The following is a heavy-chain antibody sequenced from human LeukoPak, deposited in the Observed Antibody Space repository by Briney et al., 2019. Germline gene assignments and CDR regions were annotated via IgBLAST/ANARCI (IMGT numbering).Heavy chain of an antibody. D-gene: IGHD2-15*01. CDR3: ARDEYCSGGSCYSQRYYFDY. CDR1: GYTFTSYG. Sequence: ASVKVSCKASGYTFTSYGISWVRQPPGQGLEWMGWISAYNGNTNYAQKLQGRVTMTADTSTSTAYMELRSLRSDDTAVYYCARDEYCSGGSCYSQRYYFDYWGQGTLVTVSS. CDR2: ISAYNGNT. V-gene: IGHV1-18*01. J-gene: IGHJ4*02.